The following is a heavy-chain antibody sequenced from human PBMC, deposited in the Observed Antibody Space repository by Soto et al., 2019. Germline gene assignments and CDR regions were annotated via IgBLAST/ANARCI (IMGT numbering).Heavy chain of an antibody. CDR3: ARGYLLRYSSGWQDTEVTGWFDP. V-gene: IGHV1-18*01. D-gene: IGHD6-19*01. CDR1: GYTFTSYG. CDR2: ISAYNGNT. Sequence: QVQLVQSGAEVKKPGASVKVSCEASGYTFTSYGISWVRQAPGQGREWMGWISAYNGNTNYAQKLQGTVTMTTDTSTSTAYMELRSLRSDDTAVYYCARGYLLRYSSGWQDTEVTGWFDPWGQGTLVTVSS. J-gene: IGHJ5*02.